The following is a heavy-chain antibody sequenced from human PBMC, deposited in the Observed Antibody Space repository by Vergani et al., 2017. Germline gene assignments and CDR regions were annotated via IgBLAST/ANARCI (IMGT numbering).Heavy chain of an antibody. V-gene: IGHV1-2*06. CDR2: INPSSGGT. CDR3: ARGGYYGSGSYPDDY. Sequence: QVQLVQSGAEVKTPGASVKVSCKASGYTFTGYDIHWVRQAPGQGREWIGRINPSSGGTNCAQKFQGRVTMTGDTSISTAYMDLDSLRSDDTAVYYCARGGYYGSGSYPDDYWGQGTLVTVSS. CDR1: GYTFTGYD. J-gene: IGHJ4*02. D-gene: IGHD3-10*01.